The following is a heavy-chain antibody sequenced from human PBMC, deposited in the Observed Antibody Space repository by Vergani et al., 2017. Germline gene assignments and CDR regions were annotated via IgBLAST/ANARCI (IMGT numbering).Heavy chain of an antibody. J-gene: IGHJ4*02. CDR1: GYTFTGYY. V-gene: IGHV1-2*02. Sequence: QVQLVQSGAEVKKPGASVKVSCKASGYTFTGYYMHWVRQAPGQGLEWMGWINPNSGGTNYAQKLQGRVTMTTDTSTSTAYMELRSLRSDDTAVYYCARDRGGYCSSTSCYRFDYWGQGTLVTVSS. CDR3: ARDRGGYCSSTSCYRFDY. D-gene: IGHD2-2*01. CDR2: INPNSGGT.